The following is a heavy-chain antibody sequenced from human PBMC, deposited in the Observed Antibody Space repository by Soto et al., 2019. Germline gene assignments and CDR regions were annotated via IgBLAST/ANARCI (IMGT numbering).Heavy chain of an antibody. D-gene: IGHD2-15*01. CDR2: IYYSGST. V-gene: IGHV4-39*01. CDR1: GGSISSSSYY. CDR3: ARRGGGSCYQH. J-gene: IGHJ1*01. Sequence: QLQLQESGPGLVKPSETLSHTCTVSGGSISSSSYYWGWIRQPPGKGLEWIGSIYYSGSTYYNPSLKSRVTISVDTSKNQFSLKLSSVTAADTAVYYCARRGGGSCYQHWGQGTLVTVSS.